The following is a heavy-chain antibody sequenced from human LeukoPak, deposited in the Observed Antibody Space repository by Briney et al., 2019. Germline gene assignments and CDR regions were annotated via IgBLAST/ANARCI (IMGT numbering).Heavy chain of an antibody. V-gene: IGHV1-46*01. J-gene: IGHJ1*01. D-gene: IGHD2-2*01. Sequence: GASVKVSCKASGYTFTGYYMHWVRQAPGQGLEWMGIINPSGGSTSYAQKFQGRVTMTRDTSTSTVYMELSSLRSEDTAVYYCARDLKGLARPGMSEYFQHWGQGTLVTVSS. CDR3: ARDLKGLARPGMSEYFQH. CDR2: INPSGGST. CDR1: GYTFTGYY.